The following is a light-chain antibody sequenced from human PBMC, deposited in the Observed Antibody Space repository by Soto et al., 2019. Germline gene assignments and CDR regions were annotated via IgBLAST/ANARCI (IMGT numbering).Light chain of an antibody. CDR2: ATD. V-gene: IGLV1-44*01. J-gene: IGLJ1*01. Sequence: QSVLTQPPSASGTPGQRVTISCSGSNSNIGNNNVNWYQQLPGAAPKLLIFATDQRLSGVPDRFSGSKSGTSASLVISGLQSEDEADYYCATWDDSPSVFYVFGTGTKLTVL. CDR1: NSNIGNNN. CDR3: ATWDDSPSVFYV.